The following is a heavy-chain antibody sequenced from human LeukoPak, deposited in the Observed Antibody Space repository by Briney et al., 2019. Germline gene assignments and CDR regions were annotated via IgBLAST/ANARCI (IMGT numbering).Heavy chain of an antibody. D-gene: IGHD3-9*01. J-gene: IGHJ3*02. CDR2: IYTGVST. V-gene: IGHV3-53*01. CDR3: EKTGGGGMTGAFDI. Sequence: VGSLRLSCAASGLTVSSNYMSWVRQAPGRGLEWVSVIYTGVSTYYADSVKGRFTISRDTSKNTLYLQMNSLRAQDTAVYSWEKTGGGGMTGAFDIWGQGTMVTVSS. CDR1: GLTVSSNY.